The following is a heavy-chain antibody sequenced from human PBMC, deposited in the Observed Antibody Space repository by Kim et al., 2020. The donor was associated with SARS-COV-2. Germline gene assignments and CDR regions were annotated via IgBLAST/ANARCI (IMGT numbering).Heavy chain of an antibody. V-gene: IGHV3-33*01. CDR3: ASAMTWDSVSTGAPNLPWATMGY. D-gene: IGHD5-12*01. CDR2: ICYDGSNK. Sequence: GGSLRLSCAASGFTFSSYCMHWVRQAPGKGLECVAVICYDGSNKYYADSVKGRFTISRDNSKNTLYLQMNSLRAEDTAVYYCASAMTWDSVSTGAPNLPWATMGYWGEGALVTVSS. CDR1: GFTFSSYC. J-gene: IGHJ4*02.